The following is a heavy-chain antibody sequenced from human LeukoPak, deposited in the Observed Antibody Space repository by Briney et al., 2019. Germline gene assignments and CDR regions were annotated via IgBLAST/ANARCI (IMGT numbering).Heavy chain of an antibody. CDR1: GFTFSSYG. D-gene: IGHD3-22*01. CDR2: IWYDGSNK. J-gene: IGHJ4*02. Sequence: GRSLRLSCAASGFTFSSYGMHWVRQAPGQGLEWVAVIWYDGSNKYYADSVKGRFTISRDNSKNTLYLQMNSLRAEDTAVYYCAREDDSSGSYPDYWGQGTLVTVSS. V-gene: IGHV3-33*01. CDR3: AREDDSSGSYPDY.